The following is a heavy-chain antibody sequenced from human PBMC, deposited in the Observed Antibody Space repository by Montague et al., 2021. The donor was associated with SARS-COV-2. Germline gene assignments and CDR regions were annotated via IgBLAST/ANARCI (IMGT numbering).Heavy chain of an antibody. Sequence: SETLSLTCTVSGGSISSSSYYWGWIRQPPGKGLEWLGSIYYSGSTYYNPSLKSRVTISVDTSKNQFSLKLSSVTAADTAVYYCARQENSSGWFKPDAFDIWGQGTMVTVSS. V-gene: IGHV4-39*01. J-gene: IGHJ3*02. CDR3: ARQENSSGWFKPDAFDI. D-gene: IGHD6-19*01. CDR1: GGSISSSSYY. CDR2: IYYSGST.